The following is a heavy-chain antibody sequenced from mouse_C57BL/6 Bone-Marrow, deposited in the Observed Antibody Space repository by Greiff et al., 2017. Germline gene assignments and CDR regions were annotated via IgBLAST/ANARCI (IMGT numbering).Heavy chain of an antibody. V-gene: IGHV1-80*01. J-gene: IGHJ3*01. CDR3: ARGGYYAVGFAY. D-gene: IGHD2-3*01. CDR1: GYAFSSYW. CDR2: IYPGDGDT. Sequence: VKLLESGAELVKPGASVKISCKASGYAFSSYWMNWVKQRPGKGLEWIVQIYPGDGDTNYNGKFKGKATLTADKSSSTAYMQLSSLTSEDSAVYFCARGGYYAVGFAYWGQGTLVTVSA.